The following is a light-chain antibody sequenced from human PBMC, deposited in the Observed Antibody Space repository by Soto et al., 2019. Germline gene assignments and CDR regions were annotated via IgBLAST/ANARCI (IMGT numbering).Light chain of an antibody. CDR1: QSVPGSD. CDR2: GAS. CDR3: QQYGGSTRT. J-gene: IGKJ1*01. V-gene: IGKV3-20*01. Sequence: EIVLTQPPGTLSLTPGKRATLSCRASQSVPGSDVAWYQQKPGQAPRLLIYGASTRATDVPDRFSGSGSGADFTLSISRLEPEDFAVYYCQQYGGSTRTFGQGTKVDIK.